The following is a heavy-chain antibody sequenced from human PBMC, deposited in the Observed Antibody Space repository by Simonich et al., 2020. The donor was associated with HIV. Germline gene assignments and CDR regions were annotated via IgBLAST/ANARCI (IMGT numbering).Heavy chain of an antibody. CDR1: GGAFSGYY. CDR3: ARLTAGGLGEYFQH. J-gene: IGHJ1*01. V-gene: IGHV4-34*01. Sequence: QVQLQQWGAGLLKHSETLSLTCAVYGGAFSGYYWSWICQPPGKGLEWIGEINHSGSTNYNPSLKSRVTISVDTSKNQFSLKLSSVTAADTAVYYCARLTAGGLGEYFQHWGQGTLVTVSS. CDR2: INHSGST. D-gene: IGHD6-13*01.